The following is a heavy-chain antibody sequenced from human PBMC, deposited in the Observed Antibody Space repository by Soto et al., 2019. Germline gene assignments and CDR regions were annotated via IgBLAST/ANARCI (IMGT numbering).Heavy chain of an antibody. CDR2: IYYSGST. V-gene: IGHV4-61*01. CDR3: ARDQLFIADYYYYGMDV. J-gene: IGHJ6*02. Sequence: PSETLSLTCTVSGGSVSSGSYYWSWIRQPPGKGLEWIGYIYYSGSTNYNPSLKSRVTISVDTSKNQFSLKLSSVTAADTAVYYCARDQLFIADYYYYGMDVWGQGTTVTVSS. CDR1: GGSVSSGSYY. D-gene: IGHD2-2*01.